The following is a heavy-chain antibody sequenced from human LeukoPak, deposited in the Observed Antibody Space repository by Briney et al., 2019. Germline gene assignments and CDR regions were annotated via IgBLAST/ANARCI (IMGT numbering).Heavy chain of an antibody. J-gene: IGHJ4*02. Sequence: ASVKVTCKASRGTFSSYAISWVRQAPGQGLEWMGGIIPIFGTANYAQKFQGRVTITADKSTSTAYMVPSRLRSEDTAVYYCARDYSSSSYFDPWGQGTLVTVSS. D-gene: IGHD6-13*01. CDR2: IIPIFGTA. V-gene: IGHV1-69*06. CDR3: ARDYSSSSYFDP. CDR1: RGTFSSYA.